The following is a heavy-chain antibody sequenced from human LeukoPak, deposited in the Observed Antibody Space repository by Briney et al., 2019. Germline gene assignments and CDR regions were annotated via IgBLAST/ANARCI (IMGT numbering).Heavy chain of an antibody. CDR3: ARGRYYYDSSGHFDY. Sequence: SETLSLTCTVSGGSISSSSYYWGWIRQPPGKGLEWIGSIYYSGSTYYNPSLKSRVTISVDTSKNQFSLKLSSVTAADTAVYYCARGRYYYDSSGHFDYWGQGTLVTVSS. CDR1: GGSISSSSYY. V-gene: IGHV4-39*07. CDR2: IYYSGST. J-gene: IGHJ4*02. D-gene: IGHD3-22*01.